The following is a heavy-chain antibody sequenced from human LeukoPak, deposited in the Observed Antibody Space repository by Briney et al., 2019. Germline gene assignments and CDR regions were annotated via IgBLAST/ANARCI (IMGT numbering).Heavy chain of an antibody. CDR3: ARHSSGWYSWFDP. J-gene: IGHJ5*02. D-gene: IGHD6-19*01. V-gene: IGHV4-38-2*02. CDR1: GYSISSGSY. Sequence: SETLSLTCSVSGYSISSGSYWGWIRQPPGKGLEWIGSIYQSGNTYYNPSLKSRVTISGDTSKNQFSLKLSSVTAADTAVYYCARHSSGWYSWFDPWGQGTLVTVSS. CDR2: IYQSGNT.